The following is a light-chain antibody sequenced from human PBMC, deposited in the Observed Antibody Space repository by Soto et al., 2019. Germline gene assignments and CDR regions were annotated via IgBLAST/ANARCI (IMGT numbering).Light chain of an antibody. CDR3: CSYAXSSTYV. CDR1: SSDVGGYTY. CDR2: DVS. V-gene: IGLV2-11*01. J-gene: IGLJ1*01. Sequence: QSVLTQPRSVSGSPGQSVTISCTGTSSDVGGYTYVSWYQQHPGKAPKLIIYDVSQRPSGVPDRFSGSKSGNTASLTISGLQAEXEXXYYCCSYAXSSTYVFGIGTKVTVL.